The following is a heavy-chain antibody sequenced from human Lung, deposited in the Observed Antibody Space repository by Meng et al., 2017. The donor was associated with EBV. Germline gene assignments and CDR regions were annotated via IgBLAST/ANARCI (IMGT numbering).Heavy chain of an antibody. CDR2: ITSSSSYI. V-gene: IGHV3-21*01. J-gene: IGHJ4*02. CDR3: ARDEGDLGYCTSTSCSFDY. Sequence: EVQLVESGGXLVKPGGSMRLSCAASGVTFSTYSMNWVRQAPGKGLEWVSSITSSSSYIYYADSVQGRFTISRDNAENSLYLQMNSLRAEDTAVYYCARDEGDLGYCTSTSCSFDYWGQGTLGTVSS. D-gene: IGHD2-2*01. CDR1: GVTFSTYS.